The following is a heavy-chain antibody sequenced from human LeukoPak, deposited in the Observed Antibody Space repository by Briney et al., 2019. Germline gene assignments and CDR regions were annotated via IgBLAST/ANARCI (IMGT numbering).Heavy chain of an antibody. CDR1: GCSISTGYY. Sequence: SETLSLTCAVSGCSISTGYYWDWIRQPPGKGLEWIGNIFHSGTTYYNPSLKSRVTISVDTSKNQFSLKLTSVTAADTAVYYCARAAYDTLDYWGQGTLVSVSS. J-gene: IGHJ4*02. D-gene: IGHD3-22*01. CDR3: ARAAYDTLDY. V-gene: IGHV4-38-2*01. CDR2: IFHSGTT.